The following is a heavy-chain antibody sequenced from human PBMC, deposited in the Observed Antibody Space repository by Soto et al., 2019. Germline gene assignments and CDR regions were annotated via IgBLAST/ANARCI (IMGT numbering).Heavy chain of an antibody. Sequence: ASVKVSCKASGYTFTSYYMHWVRHAPGQGLEWMGIINPSGGSTSYAQKFQGRVTMTRDTSTSTVYMELSSLRSEDTAVYYCARDQGSTSCYRFCPWWFDIWGQGTMVTVSS. D-gene: IGHD2-2*01. CDR1: GYTFTSYY. CDR2: INPSGGST. CDR3: ARDQGSTSCYRFCPWWFDI. V-gene: IGHV1-46*03. J-gene: IGHJ3*02.